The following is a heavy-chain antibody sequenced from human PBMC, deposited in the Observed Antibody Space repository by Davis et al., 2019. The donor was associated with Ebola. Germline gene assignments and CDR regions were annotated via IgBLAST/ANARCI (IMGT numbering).Heavy chain of an antibody. J-gene: IGHJ6*03. CDR2: TNPNSGGT. CDR1: GYTFTGYY. V-gene: IGHV1-2*04. CDR3: ARASGYDFWSGYSWYMDV. Sequence: ASVKVSCKASGYTFTGYYMHWVRQAPGQGLEWMGWTNPNSGGTNYAQKFQGWVTMTRDTSISTAYMELSRLRSDDTAVYYCARASGYDFWSGYSWYMDVWGKGTTVTVSS. D-gene: IGHD3-3*01.